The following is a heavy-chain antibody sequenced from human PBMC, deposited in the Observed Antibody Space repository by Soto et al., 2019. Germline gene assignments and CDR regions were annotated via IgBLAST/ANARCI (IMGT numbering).Heavy chain of an antibody. CDR1: GDSISSGDYY. D-gene: IGHD3-9*01. CDR3: ARVDILSGHPKWFDP. J-gene: IGHJ5*02. Sequence: NPSETLSLTCTVSGDSISSGDYYWSWIRQPPGKGLEWIGYIYYSGTTYYNPSLKSRVTISVDTSKNQFSLKLRSVTAADTAVHYCARVDILSGHPKWFDPWGQGTLVTVSS. CDR2: IYYSGTT. V-gene: IGHV4-30-4*01.